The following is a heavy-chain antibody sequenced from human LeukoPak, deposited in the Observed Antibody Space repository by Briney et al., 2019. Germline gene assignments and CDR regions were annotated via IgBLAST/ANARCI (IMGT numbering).Heavy chain of an antibody. V-gene: IGHV1-8*03. D-gene: IGHD2-2*01. CDR1: GYTFTSYD. Sequence: GASVKVSCKASGYTFTSYDINWVRQATGQGLEWMGWMNPNSGNTGYAQKFQGRVTITRNTSISTAYMELSSLRSEDTAVYYCARAPTHQGYYYGMDVWGQGTTVTVSS. J-gene: IGHJ6*02. CDR2: MNPNSGNT. CDR3: ARAPTHQGYYYGMDV.